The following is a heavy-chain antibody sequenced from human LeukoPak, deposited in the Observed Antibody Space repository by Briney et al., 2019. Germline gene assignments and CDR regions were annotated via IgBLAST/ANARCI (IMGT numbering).Heavy chain of an antibody. CDR1: GLTFSSHW. Sequence: GGSLRLSCAASGLTFSSHWMHWVRQAPGRGLVWVSRITNDGSSTTYADSVKGRFTISRDNAKNMLYLQVNSLRAEDTAVCYCATQQGGNPAYWGQGTLVTVSS. V-gene: IGHV3-74*01. CDR3: ATQQGGNPAY. D-gene: IGHD1-14*01. CDR2: ITNDGSST. J-gene: IGHJ4*02.